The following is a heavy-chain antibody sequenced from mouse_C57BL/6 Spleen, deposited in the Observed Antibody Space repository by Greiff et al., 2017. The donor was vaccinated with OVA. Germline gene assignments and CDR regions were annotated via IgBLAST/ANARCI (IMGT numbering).Heavy chain of an antibody. J-gene: IGHJ4*01. CDR1: GYTFTSYW. CDR3: TSPPTVVATDYAMDY. CDR2: IYPGNSDT. V-gene: IGHV1-5*01. Sequence: VQLKQSGTVLARPGASVKMSCKTSGYTFTSYWMHWVKQRPGQGLEWIGAIYPGNSDTSYNQKFKGKAKLTAVTSASTAYMELSSLTNEDSAVYYCTSPPTVVATDYAMDYWGQGTSVTVSS. D-gene: IGHD1-1*01.